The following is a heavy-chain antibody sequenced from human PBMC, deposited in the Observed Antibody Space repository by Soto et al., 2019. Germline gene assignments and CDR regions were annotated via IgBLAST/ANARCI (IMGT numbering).Heavy chain of an antibody. CDR3: ARVAVAARPRWYNWFDP. V-gene: IGHV1-8*01. D-gene: IGHD2-15*01. J-gene: IGHJ5*02. CDR1: GYTFTDCY. CDR2: MNPNSGET. Sequence: ASVKVSCKASGYTFTDCYINWVRQATGQGLEWIGWMNPNSGETGYAQKFQGRVTMTRSASLSTAYLELSSLRSEDTAVYYCARVAVAARPRWYNWFDPWGQGTLVTVSS.